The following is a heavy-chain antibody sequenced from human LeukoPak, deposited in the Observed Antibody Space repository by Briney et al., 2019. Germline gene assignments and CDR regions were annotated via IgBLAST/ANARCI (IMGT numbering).Heavy chain of an antibody. Sequence: SDTLSLTCTVSGDTISNYFRTWIRQPAGKGLERIGRMYTSGSTNYNASLIRRVTMSVEASTNQISFMVSSVTGADTTVDYCAGERGNLRGDAFDIWGQGTMVTVSS. CDR1: GDTISNYF. D-gene: IGHD1-1*01. J-gene: IGHJ3*02. CDR3: AGERGNLRGDAFDI. V-gene: IGHV4-4*07. CDR2: MYTSGST.